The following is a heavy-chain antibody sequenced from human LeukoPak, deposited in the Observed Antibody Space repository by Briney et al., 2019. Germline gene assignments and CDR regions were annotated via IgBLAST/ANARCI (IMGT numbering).Heavy chain of an antibody. CDR2: ISSSGPTI. D-gene: IGHD2-15*01. Sequence: GGSLRLSCAASGFTFSSYEMNWLRQAPGKGLEWISYISSSGPTIYYADSVKGRFTISRDNAENSLYLHMSSLRAEDTALYYCARDRIMVVGPYNWFDPWGQGTLVTVSS. CDR1: GFTFSSYE. V-gene: IGHV3-48*03. J-gene: IGHJ5*02. CDR3: ARDRIMVVGPYNWFDP.